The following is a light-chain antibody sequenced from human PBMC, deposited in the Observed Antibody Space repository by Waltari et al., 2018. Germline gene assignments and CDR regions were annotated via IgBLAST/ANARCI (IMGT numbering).Light chain of an antibody. CDR1: HSVSSN. J-gene: IGKJ1*01. Sequence: EIVMTQSPATLSVSPGERATLSCRASHSVSSNLAWYQQQPGQAPRLLIYGASTRATGIPARFSGSGSGTEFTLTISSMQSEDFAVYYCQQYNNWPRTFGQGTKVEIK. V-gene: IGKV3-15*01. CDR3: QQYNNWPRT. CDR2: GAS.